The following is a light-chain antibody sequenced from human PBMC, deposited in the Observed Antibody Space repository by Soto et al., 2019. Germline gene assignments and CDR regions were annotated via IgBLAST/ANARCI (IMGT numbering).Light chain of an antibody. CDR3: QQYNKWPLT. CDR1: QSVLYSSNSKNY. V-gene: IGKV4-1*01. Sequence: DIVMTQSPDSLAMSLGERATINCKASQSVLYSSNSKNYLAWYQQTPGQAPRLLIYGASTRATGIPVRFSGSASGTEFTLTISSLQSEDFTVYYCQQYNKWPLTFGQGTKVDIK. J-gene: IGKJ1*01. CDR2: GAS.